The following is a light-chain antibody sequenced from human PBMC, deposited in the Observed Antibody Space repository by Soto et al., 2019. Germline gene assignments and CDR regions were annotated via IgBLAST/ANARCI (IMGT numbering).Light chain of an antibody. CDR2: EVN. CDR3: CSYAGNGAWV. J-gene: IGLJ3*02. Sequence: QSALTQPASVSGSPGQSITISCAGSGGDVGHYDLLSWYQQIPGKAPKLIIFEVNRRPSGVSDRFSGFKSGNTASLTISGLQAEDEADFFCCSYAGNGAWVFGGGTKVTFL. V-gene: IGLV2-23*02. CDR1: GGDVGHYDL.